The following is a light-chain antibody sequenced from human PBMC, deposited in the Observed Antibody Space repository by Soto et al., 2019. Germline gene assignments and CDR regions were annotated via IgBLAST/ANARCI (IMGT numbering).Light chain of an antibody. J-gene: IGKJ3*01. CDR2: LGS. V-gene: IGKV2-28*01. CDR3: MQALQAPVT. Sequence: DIVMTQSPLSLPVTPGEPASISCRSSQSLLQSDGYNYLDRYLQKPGQSPQLLIYLGSNRASGVPDRFSGSGSGTDFTLKISRVEAEDVGVYYCMQALQAPVTFGPGTKVDFK. CDR1: QSLLQSDGYNY.